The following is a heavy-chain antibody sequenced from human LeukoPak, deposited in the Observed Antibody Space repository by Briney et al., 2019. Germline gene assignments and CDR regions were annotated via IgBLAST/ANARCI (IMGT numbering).Heavy chain of an antibody. CDR2: IIPIFGTA. V-gene: IGHV1-69*01. J-gene: IGHJ4*02. Sequence: GSSVKVSCKASGGTFSSYAISWVRQAPGQGLEWMGGIIPIFGTANYAQKFQGRVTITADESTSTAYMELSSLRSEDTAVYHCATGYSSGWYYSKDYWGQGTLVTVSS. CDR1: GGTFSSYA. D-gene: IGHD6-19*01. CDR3: ATGYSSGWYYSKDY.